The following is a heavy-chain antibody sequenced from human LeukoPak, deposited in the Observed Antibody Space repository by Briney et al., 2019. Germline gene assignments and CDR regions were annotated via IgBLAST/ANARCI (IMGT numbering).Heavy chain of an antibody. J-gene: IGHJ4*02. V-gene: IGHV3-74*01. Sequence: GGSLRLSCAASGFTFSSYWMHWVRQAPGKGLVWVSRINSDGSSTSYADSVKGRFTISRDNAKNSLYLQMNSLRAEDTAVYYCARDHDSSGYCSDYWGQGTLVTVSS. CDR3: ARDHDSSGYCSDY. CDR2: INSDGSST. D-gene: IGHD3-22*01. CDR1: GFTFSSYW.